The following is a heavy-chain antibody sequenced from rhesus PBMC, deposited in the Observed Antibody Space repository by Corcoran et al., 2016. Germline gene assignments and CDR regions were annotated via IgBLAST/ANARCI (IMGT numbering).Heavy chain of an antibody. CDR3: ARSTGVAFDY. Sequence: QVQLQESGPGLVKPSESLSLPCAVYGGPISSNYWRWSRQPPGKGLEWIGRISGSGGSTDYNPSLKSRVTISTDTSKNQFSLKLSSVTAADTVVYYCARSTGVAFDYWGQGVLVTVSS. V-gene: IGHV4-173*01. CDR1: GGPISSNY. J-gene: IGHJ4*01. CDR2: ISGSGGST. D-gene: IGHD4-29*01.